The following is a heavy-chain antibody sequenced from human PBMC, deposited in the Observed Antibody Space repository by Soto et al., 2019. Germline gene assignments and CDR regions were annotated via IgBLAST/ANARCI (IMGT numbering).Heavy chain of an antibody. Sequence: QITLKESGPALVKPTQTLTLTCTFSGFSLSTSGVGVGWIRQPPGKALEWLALMYWDDDKRYSPSLMSRLTITKDTSNNQVVLTMTNMDPVDTAPYYCAHNSGEIFDYWGQGTLVTVSS. CDR2: MYWDDDK. V-gene: IGHV2-5*02. D-gene: IGHD3-10*01. CDR1: GFSLSTSGVG. CDR3: AHNSGEIFDY. J-gene: IGHJ4*02.